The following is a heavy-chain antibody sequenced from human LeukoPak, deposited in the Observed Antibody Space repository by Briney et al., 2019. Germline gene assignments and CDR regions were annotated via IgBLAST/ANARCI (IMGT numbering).Heavy chain of an antibody. CDR2: ISSSGSTI. CDR1: GFTFSSYE. V-gene: IGHV3-48*03. Sequence: GGSLRLSCAASGFTFSSYEMNWVRQAPGKGLEWVSHISSSGSTIYYTDSVKGRFTISRDNSKNSLYLQMNSLRAEDTAIYYGARSVARIGYWGQGTRVTVSS. CDR3: ARSVARIGY. J-gene: IGHJ4*02. D-gene: IGHD4-23*01.